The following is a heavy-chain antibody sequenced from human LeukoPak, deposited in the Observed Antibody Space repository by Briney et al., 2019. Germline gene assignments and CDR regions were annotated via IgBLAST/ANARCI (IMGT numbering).Heavy chain of an antibody. J-gene: IGHJ5*02. Sequence: PGRSLRLSCAASGFIFDDYAMHWVRQAPGKGLEWVSGISWNSGSIGYADSVKGRFTISRDNAKNSLYLQMNSLRAEDTALYYCAKMAAAAVWFDPWGQGTLVTVSS. D-gene: IGHD6-13*01. CDR2: ISWNSGSI. CDR3: AKMAAAAVWFDP. V-gene: IGHV3-9*01. CDR1: GFIFDDYA.